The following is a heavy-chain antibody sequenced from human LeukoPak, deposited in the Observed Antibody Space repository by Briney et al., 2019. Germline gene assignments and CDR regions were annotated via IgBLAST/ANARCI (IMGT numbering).Heavy chain of an antibody. Sequence: RLSCAVSGLTFSTYSMTWVRQGPGKGLEWVSSIYNSGAKIFYADSVKGRFTISRDNSKNMLYLQMNSLRVEDTAVYYCAKDVAPDSGWDLDYWGQGTLVTVSS. CDR2: IYNSGAKI. V-gene: IGHV3-23*01. D-gene: IGHD6-19*01. J-gene: IGHJ4*02. CDR3: AKDVAPDSGWDLDY. CDR1: GLTFSTYS.